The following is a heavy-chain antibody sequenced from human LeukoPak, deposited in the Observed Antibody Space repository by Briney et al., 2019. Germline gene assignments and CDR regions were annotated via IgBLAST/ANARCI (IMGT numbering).Heavy chain of an antibody. Sequence: ASVKVSCKASGYTFTSYDINWVRQATGQGLEWMGWMNPNSGNTGYAQKFQGRVTMTRNTSISTAYMELSSLRSEDTAVYYCARGSDSRRPYYYYYMDVWGKGTTVTVSS. J-gene: IGHJ6*03. CDR1: GYTFTSYD. V-gene: IGHV1-8*01. D-gene: IGHD6-13*01. CDR3: ARGSDSRRPYYYYYMDV. CDR2: MNPNSGNT.